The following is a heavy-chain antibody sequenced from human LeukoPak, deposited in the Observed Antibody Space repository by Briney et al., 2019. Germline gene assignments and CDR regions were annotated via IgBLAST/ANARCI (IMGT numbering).Heavy chain of an antibody. J-gene: IGHJ4*02. CDR1: GFTFSSYA. V-gene: IGHV3-23*01. CDR3: ATYGSGSYYRKAFDY. D-gene: IGHD3-10*01. Sequence: GRSLRLSCAASGFTFSSYAMSWVRQAPGKGLEWVSSITISGATTYYADSVKGRLTISRDNSKTTLYLQMNSLRAEYTAVYYCATYGSGSYYRKAFDYWGQGTLVTVSS. CDR2: ITISGATT.